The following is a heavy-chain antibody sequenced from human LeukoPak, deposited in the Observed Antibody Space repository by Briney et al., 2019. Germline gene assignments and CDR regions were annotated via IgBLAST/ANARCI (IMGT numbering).Heavy chain of an antibody. CDR1: GGSIRNIYY. CDR3: ARQIAAATLYYFDY. J-gene: IGHJ4*02. V-gene: IGHV4-39*01. Sequence: SETLSLTCTVSGGSIRNIYYWGWIRQPPGKGLQWIGSIYYSGSTYYNPSLKSRVTISADTSKNQFSLKLSSVTAADTAVYYCARQIAAATLYYFDYWGQGTLVTVSS. D-gene: IGHD6-13*01. CDR2: IYYSGST.